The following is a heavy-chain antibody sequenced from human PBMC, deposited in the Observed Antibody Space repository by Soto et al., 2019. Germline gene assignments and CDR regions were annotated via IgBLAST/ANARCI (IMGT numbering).Heavy chain of an antibody. CDR2: IYYSGSS. V-gene: IGHV4-30-4*01. Sequence: QVQLQESGPGLVKPSQTLSLTCTVSGGSISSDDSYWSWIRQPPGKGLEWIGYIYYSGSSSYNPSRGSRVTISVDTSKNQVSLKLSSVTAADTAVYYCARRSHYGDFWYFFDYWGQGTLVTVSS. CDR3: ARRSHYGDFWYFFDY. CDR1: GGSISSDDSY. J-gene: IGHJ4*02. D-gene: IGHD4-17*01.